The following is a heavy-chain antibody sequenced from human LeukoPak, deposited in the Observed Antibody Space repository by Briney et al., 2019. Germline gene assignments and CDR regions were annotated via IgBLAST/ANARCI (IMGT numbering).Heavy chain of an antibody. CDR2: IYHSGST. V-gene: IGHV4-30-2*01. D-gene: IGHD6-25*01. J-gene: IGHJ6*02. Sequence: PSETLSLTCAVSGGSISSGGYSWSWIRQPPGKGLEWIGYIYHSGSTYYNPSLKSRVTISVDKSKNQFSLKLSSVTAADTAVYYCAREQNLAAGSPSPAYYGMDVWGQGTTVTVSS. CDR1: GGSISSGGYS. CDR3: AREQNLAAGSPSPAYYGMDV.